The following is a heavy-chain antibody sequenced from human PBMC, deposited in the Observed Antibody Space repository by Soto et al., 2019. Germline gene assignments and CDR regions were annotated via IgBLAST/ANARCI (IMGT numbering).Heavy chain of an antibody. CDR1: GGSISSYY. D-gene: IGHD5-12*01. Sequence: SETLSLTCTVSGGSISSYYWSWIRQPPGKGLEWIGYIYYSGSTNYNPSLKSRVTISVDTSKNQFSLKLSSVTAADTAVYYCARGASVATIGYSWLDPRGTGPLVTVSS. J-gene: IGHJ5*02. CDR2: IYYSGST. V-gene: IGHV4-59*01. CDR3: ARGASVATIGYSWLDP.